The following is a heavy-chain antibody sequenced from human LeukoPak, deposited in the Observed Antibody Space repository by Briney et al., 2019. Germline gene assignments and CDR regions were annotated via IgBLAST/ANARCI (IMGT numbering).Heavy chain of an antibody. D-gene: IGHD4-17*01. V-gene: IGHV3-30*18. CDR2: ISYDGSNK. CDR3: AKLPQYGDPRGRGDY. CDR1: GFTFSSYA. J-gene: IGHJ4*02. Sequence: PGGSLRLSCAASGFTFSSYAMSWVRQAPGKGLEWVAVISYDGSNKYYADSVKGRFTISRDNSKNTLYLQMNSLRAEDTAVYYCAKLPQYGDPRGRGDYWGQGTLVTVSS.